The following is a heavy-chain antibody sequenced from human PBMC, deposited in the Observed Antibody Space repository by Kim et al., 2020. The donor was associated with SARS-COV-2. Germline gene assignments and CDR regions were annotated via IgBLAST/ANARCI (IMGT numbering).Heavy chain of an antibody. Sequence: GGSLRLSCAASGFTFSSYSMNWVRQAPGKGLEWVSSISSSSSYIYYADSVKGRFTISRDNAKNSLYLQMNSLRAEDTAVYYCARDMGYGSGGYYPYYYYGMDVWGQGTTVTVSS. CDR2: ISSSSSYI. D-gene: IGHD3-10*01. CDR3: ARDMGYGSGGYYPYYYYGMDV. CDR1: GFTFSSYS. J-gene: IGHJ6*02. V-gene: IGHV3-21*01.